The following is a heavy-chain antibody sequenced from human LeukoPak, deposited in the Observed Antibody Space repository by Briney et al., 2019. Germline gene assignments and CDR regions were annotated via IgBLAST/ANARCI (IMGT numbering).Heavy chain of an antibody. CDR1: GYTXTDYY. Sequence: GASVKVSCKTSGYTXTDYYVHWVRQAPGQGLEWLAWINTDSGATNFAQRFQGRVTMTRDTSVNTVHMELNRLRSDDTAVYYCARDLCHGGSCFHFDSWGQGTLVTVSS. D-gene: IGHD2-15*01. J-gene: IGHJ4*02. CDR3: ARDLCHGGSCFHFDS. CDR2: INTDSGAT. V-gene: IGHV1-2*02.